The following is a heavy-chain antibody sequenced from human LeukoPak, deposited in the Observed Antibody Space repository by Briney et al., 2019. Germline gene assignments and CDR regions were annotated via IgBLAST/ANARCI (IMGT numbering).Heavy chain of an antibody. V-gene: IGHV3-74*03. Sequence: PGGSLRLSCAASGFSFSTSWMYWVRQAPGKGLVWVSRINCDGSSITYADSVKGRFTISRDNAKNTLYLQMNSLRAEDTAVYYCATFQGIPGGWGQGTLVTVSS. D-gene: IGHD6-13*01. CDR1: GFSFSTSW. CDR3: ATFQGIPGG. J-gene: IGHJ4*02. CDR2: INCDGSSI.